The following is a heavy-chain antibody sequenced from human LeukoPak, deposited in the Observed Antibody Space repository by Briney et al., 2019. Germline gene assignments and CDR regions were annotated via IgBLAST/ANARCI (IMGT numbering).Heavy chain of an antibody. CDR1: GYTFTSYD. CDR2: MNPNSGNT. V-gene: IGHV1-8*01. CDR3: AREEVQLERRALDAFDI. J-gene: IGHJ3*02. D-gene: IGHD1-1*01. Sequence: ASVKVSCKASGYTFTSYDINWVRQATGQGLEWMGWMNPNSGNTGYAQKFQGRVTLTRNTSISTAYMELSSLRSEDTAVYYCAREEVQLERRALDAFDIWGQGTMVTVSS.